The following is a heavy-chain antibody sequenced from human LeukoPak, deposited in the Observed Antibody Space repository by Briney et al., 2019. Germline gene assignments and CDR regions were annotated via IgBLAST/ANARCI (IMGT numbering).Heavy chain of an antibody. CDR1: GFTFSSYA. V-gene: IGHV3-23*01. CDR3: ARRGEYYYDSSGYYWTYYYYGMDV. J-gene: IGHJ6*02. D-gene: IGHD3-22*01. Sequence: GGSLRLSCAASGFTFSSYAMSWVRQAPGKGLEWVSAISGSGGSTYYADSVKGRFTISRDNSKNTLYLQMNSLRAEDTAVYYCARRGEYYYDSSGYYWTYYYYGMDVWGQGTTVTVSS. CDR2: ISGSGGST.